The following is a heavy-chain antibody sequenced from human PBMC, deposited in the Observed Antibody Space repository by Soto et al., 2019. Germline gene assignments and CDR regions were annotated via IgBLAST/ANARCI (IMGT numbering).Heavy chain of an antibody. J-gene: IGHJ4*02. CDR3: ERGDYDFWRGYSEGGHRRFDH. Sequence: PSETLSLTCTVSGGSISSYYWSWIRQPPGKGLEWIGYIYYSGSTNYNPSLKSRVTISVDTSKNQFSLKLSSVTAADTAVYYCERGDYDFWRGYSEGGHRRFDHWGQGTLVTVSS. V-gene: IGHV4-59*01. CDR1: GGSISSYY. CDR2: IYYSGST. D-gene: IGHD3-3*01.